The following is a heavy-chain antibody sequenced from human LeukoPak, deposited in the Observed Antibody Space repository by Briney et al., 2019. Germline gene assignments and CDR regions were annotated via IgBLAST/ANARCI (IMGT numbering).Heavy chain of an antibody. J-gene: IGHJ4*02. Sequence: KPSETLSLTCTVSGGSISSYSWSWIRQPPGKGLEWIGDIYYSGSTNYNPSLRGRVTISVDTSKNHFSLRLSSVTAADTAVYYCARKSTSWYAPFASWGQGTLVTVSS. V-gene: IGHV4-59*01. CDR1: GGSISSYS. D-gene: IGHD2-2*01. CDR3: ARKSTSWYAPFAS. CDR2: IYYSGST.